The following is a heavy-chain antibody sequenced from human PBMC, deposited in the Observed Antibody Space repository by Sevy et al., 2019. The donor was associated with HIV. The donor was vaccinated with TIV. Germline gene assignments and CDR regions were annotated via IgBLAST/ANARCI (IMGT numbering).Heavy chain of an antibody. CDR2: ICYSGIT. Sequence: SETLSLTCTVSGGSISSGDYYWTWMRQPPGKGLEWIGYICYSGITYYNPSLKSRVAISVDTVKNQFSLKLTSVTAADTAAYYCARYCISTSPHNCFDPWGQGTLVTVSS. CDR3: ARYCISTSPHNCFDP. V-gene: IGHV4-30-4*01. CDR1: GGSISSGDYY. D-gene: IGHD2-2*01. J-gene: IGHJ5*02.